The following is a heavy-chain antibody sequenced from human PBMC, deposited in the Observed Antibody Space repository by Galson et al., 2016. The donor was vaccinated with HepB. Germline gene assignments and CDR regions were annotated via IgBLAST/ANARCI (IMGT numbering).Heavy chain of an antibody. CDR2: INVANGDG. Sequence: SGKGSCKASCYTFVTYALHWVRQAPGQRLESMGRINVANGDGRSSKKFQDRLTITRDKSATTVSMELSSLTSEDTSVYYCARSALQGGNGWHHFDFWGQGTLVTVSS. CDR3: ARSALQGGNGWHHFDF. CDR1: CYTFVTYA. V-gene: IGHV1-3*01. J-gene: IGHJ4*02. D-gene: IGHD6-19*01.